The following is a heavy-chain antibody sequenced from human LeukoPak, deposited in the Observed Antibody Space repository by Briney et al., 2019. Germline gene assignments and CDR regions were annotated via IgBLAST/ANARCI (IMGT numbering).Heavy chain of an antibody. CDR1: KFSLSSYG. Sequence: GGSLRLACAATKFSLSSYGIHWVRQAPGKGLEWVSYISSGSETKYYADSVTGRFTISRDNAKNSLYLQMNSLRAEDTAVYYCARALFYYSGYYYRDWGQGTLVTVSS. J-gene: IGHJ4*02. CDR3: ARALFYYSGYYYRD. D-gene: IGHD3-22*01. CDR2: ISSGSETK. V-gene: IGHV3-48*01.